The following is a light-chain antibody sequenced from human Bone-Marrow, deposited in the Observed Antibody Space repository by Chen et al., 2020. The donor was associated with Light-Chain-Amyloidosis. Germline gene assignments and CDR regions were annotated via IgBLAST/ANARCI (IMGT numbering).Light chain of an antibody. J-gene: IGLJ3*02. CDR3: GAYAGTYPWL. V-gene: IGLV2-11*01. CDR1: SSDIGGYDY. Sequence: QSALTQPHPVSGSPGQSVTISCTGTSSDIGGYDYVSWYQQYPGTAPKLIIYDVNQRPPGVPDRFSATKADSAASSTISGLQADEEAEYRCGAYAGTYPWLFGGGTRLTVL. CDR2: DVN.